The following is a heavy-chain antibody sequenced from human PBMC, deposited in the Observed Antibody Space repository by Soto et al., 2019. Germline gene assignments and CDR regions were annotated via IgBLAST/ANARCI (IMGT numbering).Heavy chain of an antibody. V-gene: IGHV1-18*01. CDR2: ISAHNGNT. J-gene: IGHJ4*02. Sequence: ASVKVSCKASGYTFTSYGISWVRQAPGQGLEWMGWISAHNGNTKYEQKLQGRVTMTTDTSTSTAYMELRSLRSDDTAVYYCARDLGGFPDYCGQGTLVTVSS. CDR3: ARDLGGFPDY. D-gene: IGHD5-12*01. CDR1: GYTFTSYG.